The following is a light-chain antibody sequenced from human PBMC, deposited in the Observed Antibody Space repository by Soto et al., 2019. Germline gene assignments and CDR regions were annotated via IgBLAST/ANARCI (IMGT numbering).Light chain of an antibody. V-gene: IGKV3-15*01. J-gene: IGKJ2*03. Sequence: EIVMTQSPATLSVSPGERATLSCRASQSVSSNLAWYQQKPGQAPSLLIYGASTRAAGIPARFSGSGSGTGFTLTISSLQPEDLAVYYCQQYDNWPNSFGQGTMLEIK. CDR3: QQYDNWPNS. CDR2: GAS. CDR1: QSVSSN.